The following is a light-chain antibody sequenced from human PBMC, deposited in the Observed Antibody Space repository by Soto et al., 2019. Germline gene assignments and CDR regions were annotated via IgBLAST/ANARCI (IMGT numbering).Light chain of an antibody. CDR1: SSDVVTYNL. CDR2: EGT. V-gene: IGLV2-23*03. CDR3: YSFAGSTTFSYV. Sequence: ALTQPASVSGSPGQSINISCTGTSSDVVTYNLVSWYQQHPGKAPTVLIYEGTKRPSGVSNRFSGSKSGNTASLTISGLQTEDEADYYCYSFAGSTTFSYVFGPGTKLTVL. J-gene: IGLJ1*01.